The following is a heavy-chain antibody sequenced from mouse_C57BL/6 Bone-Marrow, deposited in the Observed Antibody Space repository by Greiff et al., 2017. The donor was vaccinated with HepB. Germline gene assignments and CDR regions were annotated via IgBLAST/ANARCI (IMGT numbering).Heavy chain of an antibody. CDR1: GFTFSDYY. CDR2: ISNSGGST. Sequence: DVKLVESGGGLVQPGGSLKLSCAASGFTFSDYYMYWVRQTPEKRLEWVAYISNSGGSTYYPDTVKGRFTISRDNAKNTLYLQMSRLKSEDTAMYYCARQVTTVVAPLGFDVWGTGTTVTVSS. CDR3: ARQVTTVVAPLGFDV. V-gene: IGHV5-12*01. D-gene: IGHD1-1*01. J-gene: IGHJ1*03.